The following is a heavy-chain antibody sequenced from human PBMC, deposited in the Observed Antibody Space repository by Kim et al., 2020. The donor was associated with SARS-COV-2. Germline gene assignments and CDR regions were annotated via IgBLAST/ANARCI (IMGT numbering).Heavy chain of an antibody. CDR2: INHSGST. D-gene: IGHD3-10*01. J-gene: IGHJ3*02. V-gene: IGHV4-34*01. CDR3: ATNMVRGVIILRAFDI. Sequence: SETLSLTCAVYGGSFSGYYWSWIRQPPGKGLEWIGEINHSGSTNYNPSLKSRVTISVDTSKNQFSLKLSSVTAADTAVYYCATNMVRGVIILRAFDIWG. CDR1: GGSFSGYY.